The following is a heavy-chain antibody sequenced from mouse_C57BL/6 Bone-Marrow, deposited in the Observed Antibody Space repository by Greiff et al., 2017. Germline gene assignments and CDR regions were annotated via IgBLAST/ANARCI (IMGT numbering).Heavy chain of an antibody. CDR1: GFTFSDFY. CDR3: ARVRYYGSSYWYFDV. V-gene: IGHV7-1*01. J-gene: IGHJ1*03. Sequence: EVHLVESGGGLVQSGRSLRLSCATSGFTFSDFYMEWVRQAPGKGLEWIAASRNKANDYTTEYSASVKGRFIVSRDTSQSILYLQMNALRAEDTAIYYCARVRYYGSSYWYFDVWGTGTTVTVSS. D-gene: IGHD1-1*01. CDR2: SRNKANDYTT.